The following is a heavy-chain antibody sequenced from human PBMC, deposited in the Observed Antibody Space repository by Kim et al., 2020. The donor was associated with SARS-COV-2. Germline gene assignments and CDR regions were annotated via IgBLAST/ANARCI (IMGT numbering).Heavy chain of an antibody. CDR2: IWYDGSNK. CDR3: ARGSQNYYGSGSYLEGY. D-gene: IGHD3-10*01. CDR1: GFTFSSYG. Sequence: GGSLRLSCAASGFTFSSYGMHWVRQAPGKGLEWVAVIWYDGSNKYYADSVKGRFTISRDNSKNTLYLQMNSLRAEDTAVYYCARGSQNYYGSGSYLEGYWGQGTLVTVSS. V-gene: IGHV3-33*01. J-gene: IGHJ4*02.